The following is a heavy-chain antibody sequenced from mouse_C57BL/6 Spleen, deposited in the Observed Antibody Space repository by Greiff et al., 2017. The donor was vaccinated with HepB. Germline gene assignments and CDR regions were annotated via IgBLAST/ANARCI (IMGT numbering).Heavy chain of an antibody. Sequence: VQLKESGAELVRPGASVKLSCTASGFNIKDDYMHWVKQRPEQGLEWIGWIDPENGDTEYASKFQGKATITADTSSNTAYLQLSSLTSEDTAVYYCTTFYYYGSPSWFAYWGQGTLVTVSA. D-gene: IGHD1-1*01. CDR2: IDPENGDT. CDR1: GFNIKDDY. V-gene: IGHV14-4*01. CDR3: TTFYYYGSPSWFAY. J-gene: IGHJ3*01.